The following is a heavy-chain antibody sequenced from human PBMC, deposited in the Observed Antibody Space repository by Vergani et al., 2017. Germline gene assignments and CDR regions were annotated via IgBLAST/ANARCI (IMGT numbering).Heavy chain of an antibody. D-gene: IGHD6-19*01. CDR2: ISSNGGST. CDR3: ARDLGIAVVYGLLGY. Sequence: EVQLVESGGGLVQPGGSLRLSCAAAGFTFSSYAMHWVRQAPGKGLEYVSAISSNGGSTYYANSVKGRFTISRDNSKNTRYLQMGSLRAEDMAVYSCARDLGIAVVYGLLGYWGQGTLVTVSS. V-gene: IGHV3-64*01. J-gene: IGHJ4*02. CDR1: GFTFSSYA.